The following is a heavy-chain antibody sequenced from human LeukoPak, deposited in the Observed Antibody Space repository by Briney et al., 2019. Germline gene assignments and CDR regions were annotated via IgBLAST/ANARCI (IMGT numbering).Heavy chain of an antibody. CDR3: ARTIVGATGADY. Sequence: GSLRLSCAASGFIFSSYPMNWVRQAPGKGLEWLSQITGSSDTIYYADSLKGRFTVSRDNAKNSLYLQMNSLRAEDTAVYYCARTIVGATGADYWGQGTLITGSS. J-gene: IGHJ4*02. D-gene: IGHD1-26*01. V-gene: IGHV3-48*04. CDR2: ITGSSDTI. CDR1: GFIFSSYP.